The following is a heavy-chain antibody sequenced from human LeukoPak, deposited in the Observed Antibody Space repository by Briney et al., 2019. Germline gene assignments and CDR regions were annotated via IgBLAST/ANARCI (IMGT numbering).Heavy chain of an antibody. CDR3: ARWVYDILTGYQYYFDY. D-gene: IGHD3-9*01. CDR2: ISSSSSTI. J-gene: IGHJ4*02. Sequence: GGSLRLSCAASGFTFSSYSMNWVRQAPGKGLEWVSYISSSSSTIYYADSVEGRFTISRDNAKNSLYLQMNSLRAEDTAVYYCARWVYDILTGYQYYFDYWGQGTLVTVSS. V-gene: IGHV3-48*04. CDR1: GFTFSSYS.